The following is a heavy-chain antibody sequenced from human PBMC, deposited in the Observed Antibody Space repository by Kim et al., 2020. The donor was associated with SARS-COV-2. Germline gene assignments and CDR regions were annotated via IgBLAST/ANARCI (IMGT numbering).Heavy chain of an antibody. CDR3: AVDSTREYYYDSSGLDFDY. J-gene: IGHJ4*02. V-gene: IGHV3-21*01. CDR1: GFTFSSYS. D-gene: IGHD3-22*01. CDR2: ISSSSSYI. Sequence: GGSLRLSCAASGFTFSSYSMNWVSQVPGKGMEWVSSISSSSSYIYYADLVKGRFTISRDNAKNSLYLQMDSMRAENTDVYYCAVDSTREYYYDSSGLDFDYWGQGTLVTVSS.